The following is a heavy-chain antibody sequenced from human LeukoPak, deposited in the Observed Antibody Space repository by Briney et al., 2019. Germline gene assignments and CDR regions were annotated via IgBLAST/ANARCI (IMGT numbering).Heavy chain of an antibody. CDR1: GYTFTTYG. Sequence: GASVKVSCKASGYTFTTYGMNWVRQAPGQGLEWMGWINTNTGNPTYAQGFTGRFVFSLDTSVSTAYLQISSLKADDTAVYYCARDPPTANWAFDYWGQGTLVTVSS. CDR3: ARDPPTANWAFDY. V-gene: IGHV7-4-1*02. CDR2: INTNTGNP. J-gene: IGHJ4*02. D-gene: IGHD7-27*01.